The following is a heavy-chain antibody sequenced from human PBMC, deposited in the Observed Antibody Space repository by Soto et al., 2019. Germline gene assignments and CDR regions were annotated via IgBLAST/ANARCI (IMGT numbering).Heavy chain of an antibody. D-gene: IGHD6-6*01. CDR2: LYYGRSA. V-gene: IGHV4-59*12. J-gene: IGHJ4*02. CDR3: AREATIAARLDS. Sequence: SXTLSLTCAVSGDSISTYYCMCIRQPPGKGLESIGYLYYGRSANYNPSLKSRVTISVDTSKNQFSLKLSSVTAADTAVYYCAREATIAARLDSWGQGTLVTVSS. CDR1: GDSISTYY.